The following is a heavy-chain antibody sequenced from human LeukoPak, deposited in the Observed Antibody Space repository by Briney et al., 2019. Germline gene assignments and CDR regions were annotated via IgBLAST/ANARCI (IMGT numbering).Heavy chain of an antibody. CDR3: AWGVTRGGNWFDP. CDR2: IYYSGST. Sequence: SETLSLTCTVSGGSISSSSYYWGWIRQPPGKGLEWIGSIYYSGSTYYNPSLKSRVTISVDTSKNQFSLKLSSVTAADTAVYYCAWGVTRGGNWFDPWGQGTLVTVSS. D-gene: IGHD3-10*01. J-gene: IGHJ5*02. V-gene: IGHV4-39*01. CDR1: GGSISSSSYY.